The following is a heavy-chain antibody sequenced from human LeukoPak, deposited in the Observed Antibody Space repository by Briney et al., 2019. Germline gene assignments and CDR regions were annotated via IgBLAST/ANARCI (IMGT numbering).Heavy chain of an antibody. V-gene: IGHV3-23*01. Sequence: GGSLRLSCAASGFTFSSFAMTWVRQAPGKALEWVSSITGNHGATYNIDSVEGRFTISRDNSQITLYLQMNSLRAEDTAVYYCTKDPNGDYVGAFDPWGQGTLVTVSS. CDR3: TKDPNGDYVGAFDP. J-gene: IGHJ5*02. D-gene: IGHD4-17*01. CDR2: ITGNHGAT. CDR1: GFTFSSFA.